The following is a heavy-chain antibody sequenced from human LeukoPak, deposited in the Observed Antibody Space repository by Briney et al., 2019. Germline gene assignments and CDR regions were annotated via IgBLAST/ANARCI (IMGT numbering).Heavy chain of an antibody. V-gene: IGHV3-33*08. D-gene: IGHD6-13*01. CDR3: ARDLWQQMIQGYDY. Sequence: PGGSLRLSCAASGFTFSSYSMNWVRQAPGKGLEWVAVIWNDGSYKHYADSVKGRFTISRDDSKNTIYLQMNSLRAEDTAVYYCARDLWQQMIQGYDYWGQGTLVTVSS. J-gene: IGHJ4*02. CDR2: IWNDGSYK. CDR1: GFTFSSYS.